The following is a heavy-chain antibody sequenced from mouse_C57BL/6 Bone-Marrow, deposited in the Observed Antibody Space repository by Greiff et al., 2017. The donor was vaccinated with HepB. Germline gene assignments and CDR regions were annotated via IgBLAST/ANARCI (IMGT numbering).Heavy chain of an antibody. V-gene: IGHV5-16*01. CDR2: INYDGSST. CDR3: ARDGGLRRWYFDV. Sequence: EVQVVESEGGLVQPGSSMKLSCTASGFTFSDYYMAWVRQVPEKGLEWVANINYDGSSTYYLDSLKSRFIISRDNAKNILYLQMSSLKSEDTATYYCARDGGLRRWYFDVWGTGTTVTVSS. D-gene: IGHD2-4*01. J-gene: IGHJ1*03. CDR1: GFTFSDYY.